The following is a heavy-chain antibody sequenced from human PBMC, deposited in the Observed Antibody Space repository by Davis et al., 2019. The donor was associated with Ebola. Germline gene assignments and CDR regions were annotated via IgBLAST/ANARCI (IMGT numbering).Heavy chain of an antibody. Sequence: GESLKISCAASGFTFSSYGMHWVRQAPGKGLEWVAVIWYDGSKKYYADSVKGRFTISRDNSKNTLYLQMNSLRAEDTAVYYCECPYAGDAFDIWGQGTMVTVSS. CDR3: ECPYAGDAFDI. V-gene: IGHV3-30*02. CDR1: GFTFSSYG. J-gene: IGHJ3*02. D-gene: IGHD3-10*01. CDR2: IWYDGSKK.